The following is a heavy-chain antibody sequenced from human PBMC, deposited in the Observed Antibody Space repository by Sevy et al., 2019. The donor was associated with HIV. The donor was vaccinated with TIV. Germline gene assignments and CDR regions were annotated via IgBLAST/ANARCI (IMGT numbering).Heavy chain of an antibody. CDR3: GRDRGAMITFGGVKGAFDI. CDR1: GGSISSGDYY. Sequence: SETLSLTCTVSGGSISSGDYYWSWIRQRPGKGLEWIGYIFYSGSTYYNPSLKSRVTISIDTSKNQFSLKLSSVTAAETAVYYCGRDRGAMITFGGVKGAFDIWGQGTMVTVSS. D-gene: IGHD3-16*01. CDR2: IFYSGST. J-gene: IGHJ3*02. V-gene: IGHV4-31*03.